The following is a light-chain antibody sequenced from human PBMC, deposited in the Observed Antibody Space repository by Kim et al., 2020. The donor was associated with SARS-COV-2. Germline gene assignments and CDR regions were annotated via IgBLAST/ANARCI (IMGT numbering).Light chain of an antibody. CDR3: SSYTSSGTWM. Sequence: QSALTQPASVSGSPGQSITISCTGTSSDVGGYNYVCWYQHHPDKAPKLMIYDVTKRPSGISDRFSGSKSDATASLTISGLQAEDEADYYCSSYTSSGTWMFGGGTQLTVL. CDR2: DVT. V-gene: IGLV2-14*03. CDR1: SSDVGGYNY. J-gene: IGLJ3*02.